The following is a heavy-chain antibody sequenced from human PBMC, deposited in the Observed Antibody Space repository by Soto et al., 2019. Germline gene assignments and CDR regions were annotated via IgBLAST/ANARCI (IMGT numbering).Heavy chain of an antibody. CDR3: ARGYGIAAADYYDY. D-gene: IGHD6-13*01. Sequence: GASVKVSCKASGYTFTGYYMHWVRQAPGQGLEWMGWINPNSGGTNYAQKFQGWVTMTRDTSISTAYMELSRLRSDDTAVYYCARGYGIAAADYYDYWGQGTLVTVSS. CDR1: GYTFTGYY. J-gene: IGHJ4*02. CDR2: INPNSGGT. V-gene: IGHV1-2*04.